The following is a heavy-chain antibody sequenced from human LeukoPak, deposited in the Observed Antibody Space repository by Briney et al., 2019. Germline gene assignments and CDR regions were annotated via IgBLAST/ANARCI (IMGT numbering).Heavy chain of an antibody. Sequence: SQTLSLTCTVSGGSISSGGYYWSWIRQHPGTGLEWIGYIYYSGGTYYNPSLKSRVTISVDTSKNQFSLKLSSVTAADTAVYYCARALSIAAPPGGYWGQGTLVTVSS. V-gene: IGHV4-31*03. D-gene: IGHD6-6*01. CDR1: GGSISSGGYY. CDR2: IYYSGGT. CDR3: ARALSIAAPPGGY. J-gene: IGHJ4*02.